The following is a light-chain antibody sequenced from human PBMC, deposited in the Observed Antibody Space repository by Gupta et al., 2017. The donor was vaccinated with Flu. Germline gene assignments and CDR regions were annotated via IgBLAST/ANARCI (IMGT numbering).Light chain of an antibody. Sequence: QSALTQPASVSGSPGPSIAISCTGTSSDVGGYDYVSWYQQHPGQAPELMIFKVSSRPSGIADRFSGSKSGTTASLTISGLLAEDEAYYYCRSYTDTNNVVVFGGGTKLTVL. V-gene: IGLV2-14*01. CDR1: SSDVGGYDY. CDR3: RSYTDTNNVVV. J-gene: IGLJ2*01. CDR2: KVS.